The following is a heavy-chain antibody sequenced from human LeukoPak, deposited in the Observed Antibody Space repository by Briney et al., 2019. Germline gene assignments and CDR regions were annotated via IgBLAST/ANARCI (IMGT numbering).Heavy chain of an antibody. CDR1: GYTFTSYD. D-gene: IGHD3-16*02. V-gene: IGHV1-8*01. J-gene: IGHJ4*02. Sequence: ASVKVSCKASGYTFTSYDINWVRQATGQGLEWMGWMNPNSGNTGYAQKFQGRVTMTRNTSISTAYMELSSLRSEDTAVYYCARSYDYVWGSYRKLSGRGQGTLVTVSS. CDR2: MNPNSGNT. CDR3: ARSYDYVWGSYRKLSG.